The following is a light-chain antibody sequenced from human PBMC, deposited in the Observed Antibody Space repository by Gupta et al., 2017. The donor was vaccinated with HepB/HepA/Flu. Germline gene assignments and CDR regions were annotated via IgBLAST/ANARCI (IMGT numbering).Light chain of an antibody. CDR2: SNN. CDR3: SAWDDSLNGQV. Sequence: SVLTQPPSASGTPGQRVTISRSGSSSNIGSNTVNWYQQLPGTAPKLLIYSNNHRPSGVPDRFSGSKSGTSASLAISGLQSEDEADYYCSAWDDSLNGQVFGTGTKVTVL. CDR1: SSNIGSNT. V-gene: IGLV1-44*01. J-gene: IGLJ1*01.